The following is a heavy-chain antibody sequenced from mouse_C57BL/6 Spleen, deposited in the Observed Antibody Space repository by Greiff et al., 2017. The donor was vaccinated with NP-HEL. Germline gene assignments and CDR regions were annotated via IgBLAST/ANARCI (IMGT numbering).Heavy chain of an antibody. J-gene: IGHJ4*01. V-gene: IGHV1-69*01. CDR3: AGGSSSLDY. CDR1: GYTFTSYW. CDR2: IDPSDSYT. Sequence: QVQLQQPGAELVMPGASVKLSCKASGYTFTSYWMHWVKQRPGQGLEWIGEIDPSDSYTNYNQKFKGKSTLTVDKSSSTAYMQLSSLTSEDSAVYYCAGGSSSLDYWGQGTSVTVSS. D-gene: IGHD1-1*01.